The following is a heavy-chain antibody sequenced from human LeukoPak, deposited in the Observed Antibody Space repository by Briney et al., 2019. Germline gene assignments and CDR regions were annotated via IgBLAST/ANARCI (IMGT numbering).Heavy chain of an antibody. D-gene: IGHD6-6*01. J-gene: IGHJ4*02. CDR3: AAGSQSAALIK. CDR2: MYTSGET. V-gene: IGHV4-4*07. Sequence: KPSETPSLTCTVSGGFLSSYYWSWIRQPARKGLEWIGRMYTSGETNYNPTLKSRVTISLDTSKNQFSLRLSSVTAADTAVYYCAAGSQSAALIKWGQGTLVTVSS. CDR1: GGFLSSYY.